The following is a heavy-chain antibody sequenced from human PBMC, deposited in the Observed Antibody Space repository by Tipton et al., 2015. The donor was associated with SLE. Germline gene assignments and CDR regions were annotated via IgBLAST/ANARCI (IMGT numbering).Heavy chain of an antibody. V-gene: IGHV4-4*02. Sequence: PGLVKPSGTLSLTCAVSGGSISSSNWWSWVRQPPGKGLEWIGEIYHSGSTNYNPSLKRRVTISVDKSKNHFSLKLSSVTAADTAVYYCARWPIVVVVAATPGYYCMDVWGQGTTVTVSS. CDR2: IYHSGST. CDR3: ARWPIVVVVAATPGYYCMDV. D-gene: IGHD2-15*01. CDR1: GGSISSSNW. J-gene: IGHJ6*02.